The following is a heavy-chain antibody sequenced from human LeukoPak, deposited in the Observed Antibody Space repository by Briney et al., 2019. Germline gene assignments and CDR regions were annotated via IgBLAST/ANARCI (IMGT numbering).Heavy chain of an antibody. D-gene: IGHD2-15*01. Sequence: GGSLRLSCAASGVTCSSYAMSWVRQAPGKGLEWVSSICCSGGSTYYADSVKSRFTIFGDKSKTTLYLQMNRLRAEDTAVYYCAKVLAGGYCSGGSCPDYWGQGTLVTVSS. CDR3: AKVLAGGYCSGGSCPDY. CDR2: ICCSGGST. CDR1: GVTCSSYA. V-gene: IGHV3-23*01. J-gene: IGHJ4*02.